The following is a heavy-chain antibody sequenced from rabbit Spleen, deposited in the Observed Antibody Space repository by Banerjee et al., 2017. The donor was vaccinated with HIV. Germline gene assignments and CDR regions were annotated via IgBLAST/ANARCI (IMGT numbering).Heavy chain of an antibody. CDR1: GFSFSRSYY. Sequence: QEQLVESGGGLVQPEGSLTLTCTASGFSFSRSYYMCWVRQAPGKGLEWIACIGTGSGSTYYASWAKGRFTITRSTSLNTVTLQMTSLTDADTATYFCVRDRDGGNWYYGLWGQGTLVTVS. CDR2: IGTGSGST. J-gene: IGHJ4*01. D-gene: IGHD2-1*01. V-gene: IGHV1S47*01. CDR3: VRDRDGGNWYYGL.